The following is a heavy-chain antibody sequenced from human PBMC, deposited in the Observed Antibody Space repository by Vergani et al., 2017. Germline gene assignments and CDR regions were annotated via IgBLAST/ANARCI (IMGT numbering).Heavy chain of an antibody. CDR1: GGPISSSDW. Sequence: QVQLQESGPGLVKPPGTLSLTCAVSGGPISSSDWWSWVRQPPGKGLEWIGDIYHSGSTNYNPSLKSRVTISVDKSKNQFSLKLGSVTAADTAVYYCVRVGRDGDNNYRPSYFDYWGQGALVTVSS. D-gene: IGHD5-24*01. CDR3: VRVGRDGDNNYRPSYFDY. V-gene: IGHV4-4*03. CDR2: IYHSGST. J-gene: IGHJ4*02.